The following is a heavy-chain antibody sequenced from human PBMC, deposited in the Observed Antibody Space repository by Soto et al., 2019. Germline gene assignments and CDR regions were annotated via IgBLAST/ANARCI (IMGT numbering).Heavy chain of an antibody. CDR3: AADKGGEMATTSLDY. J-gene: IGHJ4*02. V-gene: IGHV1-58*01. CDR1: GFTFTSSA. Sequence: ASVKLSCKASGFTFTSSAVQWVRQARGQRLEWIGWIVVGSGNTNYAQKFQERVTITRDMSTSTAYMELSSLRSEDTAVYYCAADKGGEMATTSLDYWGQGTLVTVSS. D-gene: IGHD5-12*01. CDR2: IVVGSGNT.